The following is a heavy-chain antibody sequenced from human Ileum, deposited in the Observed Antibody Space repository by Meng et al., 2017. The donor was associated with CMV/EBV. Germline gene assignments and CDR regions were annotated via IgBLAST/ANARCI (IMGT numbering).Heavy chain of an antibody. Sequence: GASISSTDYAWTWIRQSTGTGLEWIGFIYYTESYLSNPSLRNRVDLSIDTAKNQFSLTVTSVTDVDTAVYFCARVAYGDNSGDFFDLWGQGTLVTVSS. CDR1: GASISSTDYA. V-gene: IGHV4-30-4*08. J-gene: IGHJ5*02. D-gene: IGHD4-17*01. CDR2: IYYTESY. CDR3: ARVAYGDNSGDFFDL.